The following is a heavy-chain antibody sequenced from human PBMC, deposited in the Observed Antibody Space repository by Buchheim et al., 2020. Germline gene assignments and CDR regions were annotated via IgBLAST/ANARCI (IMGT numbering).Heavy chain of an antibody. CDR1: GFRFSSYG. CDR2: IWYDGSNK. J-gene: IGHJ4*02. CDR3: ARDRSWPAGHFDL. Sequence: QVQLAESGGGAVQPGGSLRLSCAASGFRFSSYGMHWVRQAPGKGLEWLGVIWYDGSNKFHADSVKGRYIIPRDNSKNMLYLQMSSLRAEDTAVYYCARDRSWPAGHFDLWGQGAL. V-gene: IGHV3-33*01. D-gene: IGHD1-14*01.